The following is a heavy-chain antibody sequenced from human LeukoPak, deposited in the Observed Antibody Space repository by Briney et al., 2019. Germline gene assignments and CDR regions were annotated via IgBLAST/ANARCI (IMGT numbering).Heavy chain of an antibody. J-gene: IGHJ4*02. CDR3: ARDYGDSGEYFDY. V-gene: IGHV3-48*02. CDR2: ISSSRSTI. D-gene: IGHD4-17*01. CDR1: GFTFSSNW. Sequence: GGSLRLSCAASGFTFSSNWMNWVRQAPGKGLEWVSYISSSRSTIYYADSVKGRFTISRDNAKNSLYLQMNSLRDEDTAVYYCARDYGDSGEYFDYWGQGTLVTVSS.